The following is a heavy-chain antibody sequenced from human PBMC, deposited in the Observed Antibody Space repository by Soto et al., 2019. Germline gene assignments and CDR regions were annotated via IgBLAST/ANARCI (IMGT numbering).Heavy chain of an antibody. V-gene: IGHV3-74*01. CDR2: IYNDGSYT. CDR3: TRGPRPISTGTGAY. J-gene: IGHJ4*02. Sequence: TGGSLRLSCVTSGFTFSRYSMHWVRQTPGKGLVWISRIYNDGSYTDYADSVRGRFTISRDNVNDTLYLQMNNLRAEDSGLYYCTRGPRPISTGTGAYWGQGTQVTVSS. CDR1: GFTFSRYS. D-gene: IGHD3-10*01.